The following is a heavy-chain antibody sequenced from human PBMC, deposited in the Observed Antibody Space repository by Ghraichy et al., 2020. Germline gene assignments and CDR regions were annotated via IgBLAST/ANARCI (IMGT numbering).Heavy chain of an antibody. CDR3: ARDRAAMATGWFDP. D-gene: IGHD5-18*01. CDR1: GYTFTSYG. Sequence: ASVKVSCKASGYTFTSYGISWVRQAPGQGLEWMGWISAYNGNTNYAQKLQGRVTMTTDTSTSTAYMELRSLRSDDTAVYYCARDRAAMATGWFDPWGQGTLVTVSS. CDR2: ISAYNGNT. V-gene: IGHV1-18*04. J-gene: IGHJ5*02.